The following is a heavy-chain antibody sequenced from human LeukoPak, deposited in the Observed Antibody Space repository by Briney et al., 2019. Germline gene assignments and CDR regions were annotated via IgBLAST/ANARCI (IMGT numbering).Heavy chain of an antibody. CDR3: AKDLHSSSSCY. V-gene: IGHV3-23*01. CDR2: ISGSGGST. CDR1: GFTFSSYA. D-gene: IGHD6-6*01. Sequence: GGSLRLSCAASGFTFSSYAMSWVRQAPGKGLEWVSAISGSGGSTYLADSVKGRFTISRDNSKNTLYLEMNSLRTEDTALYYCAKDLHSSSSCYWGQGVLVTVSS. J-gene: IGHJ4*02.